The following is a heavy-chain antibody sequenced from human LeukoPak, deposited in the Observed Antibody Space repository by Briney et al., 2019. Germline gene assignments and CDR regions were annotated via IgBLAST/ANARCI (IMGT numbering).Heavy chain of an antibody. V-gene: IGHV1-24*01. D-gene: IGHD3-10*01. CDR3: ATGAMVYEY. CDR2: FGPQVGET. CDR1: GSTLTKIS. Sequence: ASVKVSCKVSGSTLTKISIDWVRQAPGKGLECMGTFGPQVGETIHAQKLQGRLKMAADTSADTAYMEMSSLQSEDTAVYYCATGAMVYEYWGQGTLVTVSS. J-gene: IGHJ4*02.